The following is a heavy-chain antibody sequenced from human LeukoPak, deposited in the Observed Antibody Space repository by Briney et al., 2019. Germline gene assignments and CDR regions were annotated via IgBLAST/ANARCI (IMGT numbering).Heavy chain of an antibody. CDR2: ISSSSSYI. D-gene: IGHD5-24*01. Sequence: PGGSLRLSCAASGFTFSSYSMNWVRQAPGKGLEWVSSISSSSSYIYYADSVKGRFTISRDNAKNSLYLQMNSLRAEDTAVYYCARGGRWLQSTAYWGQGTLVTVSS. CDR1: GFTFSSYS. CDR3: ARGGRWLQSTAY. J-gene: IGHJ4*02. V-gene: IGHV3-21*01.